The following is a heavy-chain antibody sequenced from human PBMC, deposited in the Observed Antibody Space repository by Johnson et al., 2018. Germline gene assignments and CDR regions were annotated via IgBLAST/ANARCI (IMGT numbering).Heavy chain of an antibody. CDR2: IIPIFGTA. V-gene: IGHV1-69*01. Sequence: VQLVETGAEVKKPGSSVKVSCKASGGTFSSYAISWVRQAPGQGLEWMGGIIPIFGTANYAQKFQGRVTITADESTSPAYMELSSQRSEDTAVYYCARLEAVAGTLRQGDYDYGMDVWGQGTTVTVSS. J-gene: IGHJ6*02. CDR3: ARLEAVAGTLRQGDYDYGMDV. CDR1: GGTFSSYA. D-gene: IGHD6-19*01.